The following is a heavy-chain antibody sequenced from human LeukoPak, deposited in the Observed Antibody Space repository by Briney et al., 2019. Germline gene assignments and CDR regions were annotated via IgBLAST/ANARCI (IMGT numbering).Heavy chain of an antibody. J-gene: IGHJ1*01. D-gene: IGHD3-10*01. CDR3: VRDGAVVTSGSYPWRYFQY. CDR2: IGHTGSIT. CDR1: GFTFGSYS. V-gene: IGHV3-48*04. Sequence: GGSLRLSCAGSGFTFGSYSMNWVRHAPGKGLEWGSYIGHTGSITDYADSVKGRFTISRDNAKNSLYLQMNTLRAEDTAVYYCVRDGAVVTSGSYPWRYFQYWGQGTLVTVSS.